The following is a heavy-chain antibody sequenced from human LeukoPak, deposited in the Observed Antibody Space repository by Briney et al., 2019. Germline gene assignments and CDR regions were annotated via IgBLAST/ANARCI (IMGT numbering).Heavy chain of an antibody. J-gene: IGHJ3*02. CDR2: ISSSSSYI. V-gene: IGHV3-21*01. Sequence: ETLSLTCTVSGGSISSSSYYWGWVRQAPGKGLEWVSSISSSSSYIYYADSVKGRFTISRDNAKNSLYLQMNSLRAEDTAVYYCNGVATDFDIWGQGTMVTVSS. CDR1: GGSISSSSYY. CDR3: NGVATDFDI. D-gene: IGHD5-12*01.